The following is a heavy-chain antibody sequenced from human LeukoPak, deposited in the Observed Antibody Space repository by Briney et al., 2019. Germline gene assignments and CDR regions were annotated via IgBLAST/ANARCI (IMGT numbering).Heavy chain of an antibody. Sequence: ASVKVSCKASGYTFTSYYMHWVRQAPGQGLEWMGIINPSGGSTSYAQKFQGRVTMTRDTSTSTVYMELSSLRSEDTAVYYCARGPGYYYDSSGYYFSSSVFDYWGQGTLVTVSS. CDR2: INPSGGST. CDR3: ARGPGYYYDSSGYYFSSSVFDY. J-gene: IGHJ4*02. V-gene: IGHV1-46*01. CDR1: GYTFTSYY. D-gene: IGHD3-22*01.